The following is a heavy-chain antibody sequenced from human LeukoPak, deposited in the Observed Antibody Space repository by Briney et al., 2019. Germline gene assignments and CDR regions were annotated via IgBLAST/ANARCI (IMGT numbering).Heavy chain of an antibody. Sequence: SETLSLTCAAYGGSFSGYYWSWIRQPPGKGLEWIGEINHSGSTNYNPSLKSRVTISVDTSKNQFSLKLSSVTAADTAVYYCARGSGTKRVAFDIWGQGTMVTVSS. CDR2: INHSGST. J-gene: IGHJ3*02. CDR3: ARGSGTKRVAFDI. CDR1: GGSFSGYY. V-gene: IGHV4-34*01. D-gene: IGHD1-1*01.